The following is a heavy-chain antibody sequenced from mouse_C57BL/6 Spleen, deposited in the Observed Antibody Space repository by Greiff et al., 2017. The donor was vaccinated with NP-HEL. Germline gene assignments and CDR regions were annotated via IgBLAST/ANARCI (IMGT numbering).Heavy chain of an antibody. CDR2: ISYDGSN. Sequence: ESGPGLVKPSQSLSLTCSVTGYSITSGYYWNWIRQFPGNKLEWMGYISYDGSNNYNPSLKNRISITRDTSKNQFFLKLNSVTTEDTATYYCARHTSLLDYWGQGTTLTVSS. J-gene: IGHJ2*01. CDR3: ARHTSLLDY. V-gene: IGHV3-6*01. CDR1: GYSITSGYY. D-gene: IGHD5-1-1*01.